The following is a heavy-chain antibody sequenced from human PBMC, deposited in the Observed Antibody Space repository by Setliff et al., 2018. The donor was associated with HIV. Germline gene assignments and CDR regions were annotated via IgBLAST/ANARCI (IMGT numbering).Heavy chain of an antibody. V-gene: IGHV1-46*01. D-gene: IGHD6-19*01. CDR1: GYTFTSYY. CDR2: IKPSGGST. J-gene: IGHJ3*02. Sequence: ASVKVSCKASGYTFTSYYMHWVRQAPGQGLEWMGIIKPSGGSTSYAQKFQGRVTMTRDTSTSTAYMELNSLRSEDTAVYYCARVAVAGTTFDVFDIWGQGTMVTVSS. CDR3: ARVAVAGTTFDVFDI.